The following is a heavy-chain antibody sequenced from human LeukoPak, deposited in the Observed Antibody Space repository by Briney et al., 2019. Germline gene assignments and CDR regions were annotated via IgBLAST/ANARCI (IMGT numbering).Heavy chain of an antibody. D-gene: IGHD6-19*01. J-gene: IGHJ4*02. CDR2: ISYDGSNK. V-gene: IGHV3-30-3*01. CDR1: GFTFSSYA. Sequence: GRSLRLSCAASGFTFSSYATHWVRQAPGKGLEWVAVISYDGSNKYYADSVKGRFTISRDNSKNTLYLQMNSLRAEDTAVYYCARDRPLGQWLANLDYWGQGTLVTVSS. CDR3: ARDRPLGQWLANLDY.